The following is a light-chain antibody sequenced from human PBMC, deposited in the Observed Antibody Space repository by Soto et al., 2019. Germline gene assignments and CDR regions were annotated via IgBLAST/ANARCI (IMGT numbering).Light chain of an antibody. V-gene: IGKV3-15*01. Sequence: EIVMTQSPATLSVSSGERATLFXRASQSVRSKLAWYQQKPGXXPRVXXXDKXTRANGLPARFSGSGSGKEFTLTISSLQSEDSAAYYCRQYNHCAARRFGQGTRLEIK. J-gene: IGKJ5*01. CDR1: QSVRSK. CDR3: RQYNHCAARR. CDR2: DKX.